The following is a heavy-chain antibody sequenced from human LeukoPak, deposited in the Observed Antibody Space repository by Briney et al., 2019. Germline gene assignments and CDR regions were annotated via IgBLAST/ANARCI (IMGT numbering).Heavy chain of an antibody. V-gene: IGHV1-3*01. Sequence: ASVKVSCKASGYTFTGYYMHWVRQAPGQGLEWMGWINAGNGNTKYSQKFQGRVTITRDTSASTAYMELSSLRSEDTAVYYCARDHSSIVVVPADWFDPWGQGTLVTVSS. D-gene: IGHD2-2*01. CDR3: ARDHSSIVVVPADWFDP. CDR2: INAGNGNT. J-gene: IGHJ5*02. CDR1: GYTFTGYY.